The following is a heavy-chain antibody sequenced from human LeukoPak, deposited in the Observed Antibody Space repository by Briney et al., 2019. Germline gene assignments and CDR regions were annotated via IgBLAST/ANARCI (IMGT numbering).Heavy chain of an antibody. J-gene: IGHJ4*02. Sequence: ASVKVSCKASGGSFSNLGFTWVRQAPGHGLEWIGRIIPMLGALDYAQKFQGRVTIAADKSTSTAFLELSSLISEDTAVYYCVSGSGTYYHQGYWGQGTLVTVSS. CDR1: GGSFSNLG. CDR3: VSGSGTYYHQGY. CDR2: IIPMLGAL. D-gene: IGHD1-26*01. V-gene: IGHV1-69*04.